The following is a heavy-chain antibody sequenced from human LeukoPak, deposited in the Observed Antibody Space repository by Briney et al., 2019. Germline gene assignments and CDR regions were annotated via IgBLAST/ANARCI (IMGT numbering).Heavy chain of an antibody. CDR3: ARPHQTYYYDSSGYYSSYFDY. V-gene: IGHV3-30*04. Sequence: PGGSLRLSCAASGFTFSSYEMNWVRQAPGKGLEWVAVISYDGSNKYYADSVKGRFTISRDNSKNTLYLQMNSLRAEDTAVYYCARPHQTYYYDSSGYYSSYFDYWGQGTLVTVSS. CDR2: ISYDGSNK. CDR1: GFTFSSYE. D-gene: IGHD3-22*01. J-gene: IGHJ4*02.